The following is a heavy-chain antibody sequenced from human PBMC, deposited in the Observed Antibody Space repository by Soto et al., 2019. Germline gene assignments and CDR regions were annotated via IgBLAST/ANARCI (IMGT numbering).Heavy chain of an antibody. CDR3: ATRDRRGYYDSSGYFDY. D-gene: IGHD3-22*01. J-gene: IGHJ4*02. CDR2: IYYSGST. V-gene: IGHV4-31*03. CDR1: GGSISSGGYY. Sequence: SETLSLTCTVSGGSISSGGYYWSWIRQHPGKGLEWIGYIYYSGSTYYNPSLKSRVTISVDTSKNQFSLKLSSVTAADTAVYYCATRDRRGYYDSSGYFDYWGQGTLVTVSS.